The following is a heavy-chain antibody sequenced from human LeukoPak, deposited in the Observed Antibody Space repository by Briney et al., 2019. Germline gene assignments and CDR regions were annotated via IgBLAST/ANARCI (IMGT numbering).Heavy chain of an antibody. CDR2: INYSGST. CDR1: DDSFRGYY. D-gene: IGHD5-18*01. CDR3: ARGRFVGYSYGSYSWFDP. J-gene: IGHJ5*02. V-gene: IGHV4-34*01. Sequence: PSETLSLTCGVNDDSFRGYYWSWIRQPPGKGLEWIGEINYSGSTTYKPSLKTRVTTSLDTSKKPFSLKLKSVTAADTAVYFCARGRFVGYSYGSYSWFDPWGQGTLVIASS.